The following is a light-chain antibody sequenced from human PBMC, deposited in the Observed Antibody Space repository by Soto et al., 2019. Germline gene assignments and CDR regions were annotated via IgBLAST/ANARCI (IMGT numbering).Light chain of an antibody. CDR3: SSYTSSSTQV. J-gene: IGLJ1*01. V-gene: IGLV2-14*01. Sequence: QSALTQPASVSGSPGQSSTISCTGTSSDVGGYNYVSWYQQHPGKAPKLMIYDVSNRPSGVSNRFSGSKSGNTASLTISGLQAEDEAEYYCSSYTSSSTQVFGTGTKVTVL. CDR2: DVS. CDR1: SSDVGGYNY.